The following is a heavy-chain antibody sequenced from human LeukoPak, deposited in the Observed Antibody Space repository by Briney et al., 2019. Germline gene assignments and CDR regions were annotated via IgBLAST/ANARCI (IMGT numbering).Heavy chain of an antibody. CDR2: ISYDGSNK. V-gene: IGHV3-30*03. CDR1: GFTFSSYG. CDR3: ARDRSAVAGGYFDY. Sequence: GGSLRLSCAASGFTFSSYGMHWVRQAPGKGLEWVAVISYDGSNKYYADSVKGRFTISRDNSKNTLYLQMNSLRAEDTAVYYCARDRSAVAGGYFDYWGQGTLVTVSS. D-gene: IGHD6-19*01. J-gene: IGHJ4*02.